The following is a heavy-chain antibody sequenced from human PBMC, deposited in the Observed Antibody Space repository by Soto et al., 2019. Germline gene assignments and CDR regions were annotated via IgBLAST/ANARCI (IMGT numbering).Heavy chain of an antibody. CDR2: FDPEDGET. D-gene: IGHD4-17*01. CDR1: GYTLTELS. J-gene: IGHJ4*02. CDR3: ATPSHKVTTLIFDY. Sequence: ASVKVSCKVSGYTLTELSMHWVRQAPGKGLEWMGGFDPEDGETIYAQKFQGRVTMTEDTSTDTAYMELSSLRSEDTAVYYCATPSHKVTTLIFDYWGQGTLVTVSS. V-gene: IGHV1-24*01.